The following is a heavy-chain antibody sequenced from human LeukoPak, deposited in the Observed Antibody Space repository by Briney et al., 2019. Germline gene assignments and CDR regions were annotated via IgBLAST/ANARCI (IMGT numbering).Heavy chain of an antibody. Sequence: GGSRRLSCTTSGFTFRDYVMSWFRQAPGRGLEWVSFIRSKTYSGATDYAASVRGRFVISRDDSESIAYLQMNSLKTEDTGVYYCTRNPHPFCSGVHCPSDSWGQGTLVTVSP. V-gene: IGHV3-49*03. J-gene: IGHJ4*02. CDR3: TRNPHPFCSGVHCPSDS. D-gene: IGHD2-15*01. CDR1: GFTFRDYV. CDR2: IRSKTYSGAT.